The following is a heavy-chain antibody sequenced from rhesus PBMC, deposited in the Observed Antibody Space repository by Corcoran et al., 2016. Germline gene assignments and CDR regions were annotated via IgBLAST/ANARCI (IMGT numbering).Heavy chain of an antibody. Sequence: QVQLQEAGPGLGTHSETRSLPCAVSVGSISADYYRLWLRQPHGTGLEGIGYSYGSGGGTNYNPSLKKRVTISRDTSKNQFSLKLSSVTGADTALYYCARDLAQYSSSSYYLDYWGQGVLVTVSS. V-gene: IGHV4-106*01. J-gene: IGHJ4*01. D-gene: IGHD6-43*01. CDR1: VGSISADYY. CDR2: SYGSGGGT. CDR3: ARDLAQYSSSSYYLDY.